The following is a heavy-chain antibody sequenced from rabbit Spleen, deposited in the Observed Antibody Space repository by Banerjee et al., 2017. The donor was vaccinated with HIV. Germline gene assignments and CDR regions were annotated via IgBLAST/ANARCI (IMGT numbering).Heavy chain of an antibody. D-gene: IGHD4-1*01. CDR2: INTATGKP. J-gene: IGHJ4*01. CDR3: ARDLAGAIGWNFYL. V-gene: IGHV1S45*01. CDR1: GFDFSDRDV. Sequence: QEQLMESGGGLVQPGGSLKLSCKASGFDFSDRDVMCWVRQAPGKGLEWIACINTATGKPVYATWAKGRFTISTTSSTTVTLQMTSLTVADTATYFCARDLAGAIGWNFYLWGPGTLVTVS.